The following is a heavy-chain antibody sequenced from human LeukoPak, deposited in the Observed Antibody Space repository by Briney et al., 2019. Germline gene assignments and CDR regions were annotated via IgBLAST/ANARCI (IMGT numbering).Heavy chain of an antibody. J-gene: IGHJ5*02. CDR2: IYHSGST. CDR1: GYSISSGYY. Sequence: SETLSLTCAVSGYSISSGYYWGWIRQPPGKGLEWIGSIYHSGSTYYNSSLKSRVNISVDMSKNQFSLKLSSVAAGDTAVYYCARDRGYYYDSSGYGKNNWFDPWGQGTLVTVSS. CDR3: ARDRGYYYDSSGYGKNNWFDP. V-gene: IGHV4-38-2*02. D-gene: IGHD3-22*01.